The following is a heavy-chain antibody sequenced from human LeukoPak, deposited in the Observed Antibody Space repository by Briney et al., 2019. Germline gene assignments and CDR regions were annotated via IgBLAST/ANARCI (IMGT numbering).Heavy chain of an antibody. CDR3: ATYDY. CDR1: GFSFSNYD. CDR2: ISSSSTTM. J-gene: IGHJ4*02. Sequence: GGSLRLSCAASGFSFSNYDVNGVRGAPVKGLEWISYISSSSTTMYYADSVKGRFTISRDNAKNTLFLQMDSLRDEDTAVYYCATYDYWGQGTLVTVSS. V-gene: IGHV3-48*02.